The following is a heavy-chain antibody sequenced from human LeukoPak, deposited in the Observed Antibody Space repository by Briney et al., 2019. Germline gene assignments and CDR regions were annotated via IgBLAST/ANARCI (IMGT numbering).Heavy chain of an antibody. CDR2: INPNSGGT. CDR3: AREVYLGGHANASDI. V-gene: IGHV1-2*02. J-gene: IGHJ3*02. Sequence: ASVKVSCKASGYTFTGYYMHWVRQAPGQGLEWMGWINPNSGGTNYAQKFQGRVTMTRDTSISTAYMELSRLRSDDTAVYYCAREVYLGGHANASDIWGQGTMVTVSS. CDR1: GYTFTGYY. D-gene: IGHD2-8*01.